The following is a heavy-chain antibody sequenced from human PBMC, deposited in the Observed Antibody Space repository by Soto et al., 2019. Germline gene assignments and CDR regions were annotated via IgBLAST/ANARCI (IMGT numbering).Heavy chain of an antibody. D-gene: IGHD3-3*01. CDR1: GFSFSSFA. J-gene: IGHJ4*02. CDR3: AKDPNYDFWSGFSAVYFDY. Sequence: EVHLLQSGGGLVQPGGSLRLSCAASGFSFSSFALSWVRQSPGKGLEWVAAVSGRGGDTYYANSVKGRFTISRDNSQNELFLQMNSLRAEDSAIYYWAKDPNYDFWSGFSAVYFDYWGQGTLVTVSS. V-gene: IGHV3-23*01. CDR2: VSGRGGDT.